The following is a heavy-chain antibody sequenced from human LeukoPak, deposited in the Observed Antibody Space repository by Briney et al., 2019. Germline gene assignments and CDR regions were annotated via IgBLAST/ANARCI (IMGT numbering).Heavy chain of an antibody. CDR1: GGSISSGSYY. V-gene: IGHV4-61*02. J-gene: IGHJ4*02. CDR2: IYTSGST. CDR3: AREVVVTATNDY. Sequence: PSETLSLTCTVSGGSISSGSYYWGWIRQPAGTGLEWIVRIYTSGSTNYNPSLKSRITISVYTSKNQFSLKLSSVTAADTAVYYCAREVVVTATNDYWGQGTLVTVSS. D-gene: IGHD2-21*02.